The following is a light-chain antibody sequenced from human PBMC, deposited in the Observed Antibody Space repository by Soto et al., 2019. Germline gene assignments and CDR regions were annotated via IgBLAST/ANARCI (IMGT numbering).Light chain of an antibody. Sequence: IQLTQSPSSLSASVGDRVTITCRASQGISDSLARYQQKPGKAPSLMIYAASTLQSGVPSRFSGSGAGTDFTLTINSLQPEDFATYYCQQLNTYPRTFGPGTKVDIK. J-gene: IGKJ3*01. CDR1: QGISDS. CDR3: QQLNTYPRT. CDR2: AAS. V-gene: IGKV1-9*01.